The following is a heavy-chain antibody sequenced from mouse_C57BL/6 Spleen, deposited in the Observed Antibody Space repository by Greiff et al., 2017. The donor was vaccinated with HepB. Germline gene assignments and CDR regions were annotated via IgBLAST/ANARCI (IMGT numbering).Heavy chain of an antibody. CDR3: ARRGDYAMDY. V-gene: IGHV5-17*01. CDR1: GFTFSDYG. J-gene: IGHJ4*01. CDR2: ISSGSSTI. Sequence: EVKVVESGGGLVKPGGSLKLSCAASGFTFSDYGMHWVRQAPEKGLEWVAYISSGSSTIYYADTVKGRFTISRDNAKNTLFLQMTSLRSEDTAMCYCARRGDYAMDYWGQGTSVTVSS.